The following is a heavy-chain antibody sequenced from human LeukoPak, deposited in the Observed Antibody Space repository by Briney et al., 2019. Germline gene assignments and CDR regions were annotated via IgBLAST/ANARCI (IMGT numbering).Heavy chain of an antibody. D-gene: IGHD3-9*01. CDR2: ISSSSSYI. V-gene: IGHV3-21*01. CDR1: GFTFSSYS. J-gene: IGHJ4*02. Sequence: PGGSLRLSCAASGFTFSSYSMNWVRQAPGKGLEWVSSISSSSSYIYYADSVKGRFTISRDNAKNSLYLQMNSLRAEDTAMYYCARSAGNVLTYSYSYFNFWGQGTLVSVSS. CDR3: ARSAGNVLTYSYSYFNF.